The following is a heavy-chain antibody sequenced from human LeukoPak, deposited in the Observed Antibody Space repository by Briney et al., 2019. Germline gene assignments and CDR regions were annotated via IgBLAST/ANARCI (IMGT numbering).Heavy chain of an antibody. CDR2: INHSGST. CDR1: GGSFSGYY. Sequence: SETLSLTCTVYGGSFSGYYWSWIRQPPGKGLEWIGEINHSGSTNYNPSLKSRVTISVDTSKNQFSLKLSSVTAADTAVYYCAITMIETGDYFDYWGQGTLVTVSS. V-gene: IGHV4-34*01. D-gene: IGHD3-22*01. J-gene: IGHJ4*02. CDR3: AITMIETGDYFDY.